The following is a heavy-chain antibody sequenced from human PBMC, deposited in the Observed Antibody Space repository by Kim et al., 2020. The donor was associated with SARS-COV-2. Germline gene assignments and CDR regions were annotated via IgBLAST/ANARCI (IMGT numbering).Heavy chain of an antibody. CDR3: ARRTSFDAFDI. CDR2: IYYSGST. J-gene: IGHJ3*02. V-gene: IGHV4-39*01. Sequence: SETLSLTCTVSGGSISSSSYYWGWIRQPPGKGLEWIGSIYYSGSTYYNPSLKSRVTISVDTSKNQFSLKLSSVTAADTAVYYCARRTSFDAFDIWGQGT. D-gene: IGHD3-16*02. CDR1: GGSISSSSYY.